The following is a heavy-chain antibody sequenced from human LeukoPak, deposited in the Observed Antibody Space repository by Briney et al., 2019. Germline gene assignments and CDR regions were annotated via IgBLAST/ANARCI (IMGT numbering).Heavy chain of an antibody. D-gene: IGHD6-6*01. CDR1: GFTFSSYS. J-gene: IGHJ4*02. Sequence: GGSLRLSCAASGFTFSSYSMNWVRQAPGKGLEWVSSINSKSRYIYYADSLKGRFTISRDNGKNSVYLQMNSLRAEDTAVYFCARADSSSSRLDCWGQGTLVTVSS. CDR2: INSKSRYI. CDR3: ARADSSSSRLDC. V-gene: IGHV3-21*01.